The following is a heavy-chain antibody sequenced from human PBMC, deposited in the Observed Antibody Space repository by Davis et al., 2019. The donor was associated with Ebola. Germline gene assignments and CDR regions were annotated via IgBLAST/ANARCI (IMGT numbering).Heavy chain of an antibody. CDR1: GGTFSSYA. J-gene: IGHJ6*02. V-gene: IGHV1-69*06. D-gene: IGHD1-1*01. CDR2: IIPIFGTA. CDR3: ASWRKYYYGMDV. Sequence: AASVKVSCKASGGTFSSYAISWVRQAPGQGLEWMGGIIPIFGTANYAQKFQGRVTITADKSTSTAYMELSSLRSEDTAVYYCASWRKYYYGMDVWGQGTTVTVSS.